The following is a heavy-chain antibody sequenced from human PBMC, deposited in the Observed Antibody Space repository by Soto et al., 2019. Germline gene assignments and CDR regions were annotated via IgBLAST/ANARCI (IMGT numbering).Heavy chain of an antibody. J-gene: IGHJ4*02. CDR2: VYYTGTT. D-gene: IGHD2-2*01. CDR1: NFSVLTSIYY. Sequence: SETLSLTCTVSNFSVLTSIYYWAWIRQPPGKGLEWVGTVYYTGTTYYNPSLQSRVTISIDTSKNQFSLNLNSVTAADTAVYYCARNWNLALVPAAYFDSWGQGTLVTVSS. V-gene: IGHV4-39*01. CDR3: ARNWNLALVPAAYFDS.